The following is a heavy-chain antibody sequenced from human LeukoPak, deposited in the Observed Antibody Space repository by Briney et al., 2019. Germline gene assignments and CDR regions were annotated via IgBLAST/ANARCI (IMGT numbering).Heavy chain of an antibody. J-gene: IGHJ3*02. Sequence: GSSVKVSCKASGGTFSSYAISWVRQAPGQGLEWMGRIIPIFGTANYAQKFQGRVTITTDESTSTAYMELSSLRSEDMAVYYCARDYSSGWSDAFDIWGQGTMVTVSS. CDR3: ARDYSSGWSDAFDI. V-gene: IGHV1-69*05. CDR2: IIPIFGTA. D-gene: IGHD6-19*01. CDR1: GGTFSSYA.